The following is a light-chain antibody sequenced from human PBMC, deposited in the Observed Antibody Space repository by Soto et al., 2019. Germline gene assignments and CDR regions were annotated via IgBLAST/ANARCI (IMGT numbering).Light chain of an antibody. J-gene: IGKJ5*01. CDR1: QSVSSY. CDR2: DAS. CDR3: QQRSNWPPIT. V-gene: IGKV3-11*01. Sequence: QSPATLSLFPGERATLSCRASQSVSSYLAWYQQKPGQAPRLLIYDASNRATGIPARFSGSGSGTDFTLTISSLEPEDFAVYYCQQRSNWPPITFGQGTRLAI.